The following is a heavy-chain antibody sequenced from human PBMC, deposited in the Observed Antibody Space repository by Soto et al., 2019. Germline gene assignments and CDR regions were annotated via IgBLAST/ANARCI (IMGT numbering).Heavy chain of an antibody. Sequence: QTGGSLRLSCTASGFTFGGYAMSWFRQAPGKGLEWVGFIRSKAYGGTTEYAASVKGRFTISRDDSKSIAYLQMNSLKTEDTAVYYCTSQRITMVRGVIINHWFDPWGQGTLVTVSS. D-gene: IGHD3-10*01. J-gene: IGHJ5*02. V-gene: IGHV3-49*03. CDR3: TSQRITMVRGVIINHWFDP. CDR1: GFTFGGYA. CDR2: IRSKAYGGTT.